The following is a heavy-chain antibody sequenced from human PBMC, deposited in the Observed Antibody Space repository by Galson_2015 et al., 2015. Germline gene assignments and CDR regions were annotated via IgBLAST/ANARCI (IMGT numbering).Heavy chain of an antibody. V-gene: IGHV3-33*01. CDR3: ARDRRYYDSSGYRPTWSGVYFYYYGMDV. Sequence: SLRLSCAASGFTFSSYGMHWVRQAPGKGLEWVAVIWDDGSNKYYADSVKGRFTISRDNSKNTLYLQMNSLRAEDTAVYYCARDRRYYDSSGYRPTWSGVYFYYYGMDVWGQGTPVTVSS. D-gene: IGHD3-22*01. J-gene: IGHJ6*02. CDR2: IWDDGSNK. CDR1: GFTFSSYG.